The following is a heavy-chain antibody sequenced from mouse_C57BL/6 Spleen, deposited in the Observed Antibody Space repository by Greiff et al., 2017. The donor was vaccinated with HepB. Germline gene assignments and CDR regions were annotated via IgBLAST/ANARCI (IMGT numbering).Heavy chain of an antibody. J-gene: IGHJ2*01. Sequence: EVMLVESGGGLVKPGGSLKLSCAASGFTFSDYGMHWVRQAPEKGLEWVAYISSGSSTIYYADTVKGRFTISRDNAKNTLFLQMTSLRSEDTAMYYCARRQLTGYYFDYWGQGTTLTVSS. CDR2: ISSGSSTI. CDR1: GFTFSDYG. V-gene: IGHV5-17*01. D-gene: IGHD4-1*01. CDR3: ARRQLTGYYFDY.